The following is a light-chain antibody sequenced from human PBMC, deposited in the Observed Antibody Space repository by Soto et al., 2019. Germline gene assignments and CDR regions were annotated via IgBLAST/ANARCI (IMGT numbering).Light chain of an antibody. J-gene: IGKJ1*01. V-gene: IGKV1-27*01. CDR2: DAS. Sequence: DIQMTQSPSSLSASVGVRVIITCHASQDINNHLAWYQQKPGEVPNLLIWDASTLQSGVPPRFSGSGSGTYFTLTISSLQPEDVATYYCQRYNSAPKTFGQGTKVEIK. CDR3: QRYNSAPKT. CDR1: QDINNH.